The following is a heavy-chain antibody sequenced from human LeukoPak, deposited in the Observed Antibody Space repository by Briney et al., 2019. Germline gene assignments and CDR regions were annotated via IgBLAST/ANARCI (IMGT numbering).Heavy chain of an antibody. Sequence: PSETLSLTCAVYGGSFSGYYWSWLRQPPGKALEWIGEINHSGSTNYNPSLKSRVTISVDTSKNQFSLKLSSVTAADTAVYYCARGYSQDEGFYNWFDPWGQGTLVTVSS. CDR3: ARGYSQDEGFYNWFDP. CDR1: GGSFSGYY. CDR2: INHSGST. V-gene: IGHV4-34*01. D-gene: IGHD4-11*01. J-gene: IGHJ5*02.